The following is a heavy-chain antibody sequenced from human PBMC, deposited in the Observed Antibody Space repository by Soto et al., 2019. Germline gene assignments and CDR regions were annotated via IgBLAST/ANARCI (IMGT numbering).Heavy chain of an antibody. CDR2: ISGSGGST. J-gene: IGHJ4*02. V-gene: IGHV3-23*01. Sequence: GGSLRLSCAASGFTFSSYAMSWVRQAPGKGLEWVSAISGSGGSTYYADSVKGRFTISRDNSKNTLYLQMNSLRAEDTAVYYCAKGHYDILTGYLPYFDYWGQGTLVTVSS. CDR1: GFTFSSYA. D-gene: IGHD3-9*01. CDR3: AKGHYDILTGYLPYFDY.